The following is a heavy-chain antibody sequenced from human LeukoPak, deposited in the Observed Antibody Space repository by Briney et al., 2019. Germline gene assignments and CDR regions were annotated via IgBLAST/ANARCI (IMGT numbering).Heavy chain of an antibody. Sequence: PGGSLRLSCAASGFTFSSYSMNWVRQAPGKGLEWVSSISSSSYIYYADSVKGRFTISRDNAKNSLYLQMNSLRAEDTAVYYCAASIAVAAPFDYWGQGTLVTVSS. V-gene: IGHV3-21*01. CDR1: GFTFSSYS. J-gene: IGHJ4*02. CDR3: AASIAVAAPFDY. D-gene: IGHD6-19*01. CDR2: ISSSSYI.